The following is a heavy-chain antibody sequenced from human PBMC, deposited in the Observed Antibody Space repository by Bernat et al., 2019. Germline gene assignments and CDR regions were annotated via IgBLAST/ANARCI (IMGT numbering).Heavy chain of an antibody. Sequence: QVQLVESGGGVVQPGRSLRLSCAASGFTFSSYAMHWVRQAPGKGLEWVAVISYDGSNKYYADSVKGRFTISRDNSKNTLYLQMNSLGAEDTAVYYCAGDSGYDRGAFDIWGQGTMVTVSS. J-gene: IGHJ3*02. CDR1: GFTFSSYA. V-gene: IGHV3-30*01. CDR3: AGDSGYDRGAFDI. CDR2: ISYDGSNK. D-gene: IGHD5-12*01.